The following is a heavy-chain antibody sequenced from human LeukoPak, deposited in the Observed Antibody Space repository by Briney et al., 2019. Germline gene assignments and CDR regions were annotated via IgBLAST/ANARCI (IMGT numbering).Heavy chain of an antibody. Sequence: GGSLRLSCAASGFTFSSYSMNWVRQAPGKGLEWVSSISSRSSYIYYADSVKGRSTISRDNAKNSLYLQMNSLRAEDTAVYYCARGASGGRYWGQGTLVTVSS. CDR2: ISSRSSYI. D-gene: IGHD2-15*01. V-gene: IGHV3-21*01. CDR3: ARGASGGRY. CDR1: GFTFSSYS. J-gene: IGHJ4*02.